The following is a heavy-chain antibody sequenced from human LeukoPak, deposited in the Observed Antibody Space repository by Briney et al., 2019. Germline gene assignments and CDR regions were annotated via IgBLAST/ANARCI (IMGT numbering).Heavy chain of an antibody. D-gene: IGHD4-17*01. Sequence: GESLKISCQDFGYSVSNHWIGWVRQMPGKGLEWMGIIYPGDSDTRYSPSFQGQVTISVDKSISTAYLQWSSLKASDTAMYYCAITNYGDYDSYFGYWGQGTLVTVSS. CDR3: AITNYGDYDSYFGY. CDR1: GYSVSNHW. CDR2: IYPGDSDT. V-gene: IGHV5-51*01. J-gene: IGHJ4*02.